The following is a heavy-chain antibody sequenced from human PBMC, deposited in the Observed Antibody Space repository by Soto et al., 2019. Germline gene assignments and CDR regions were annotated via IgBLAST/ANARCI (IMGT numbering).Heavy chain of an antibody. CDR1: GYSFTSYW. CDR2: IYPGDSDT. D-gene: IGHD1-26*01. J-gene: IGHJ6*02. CDR3: ARLVGATLSYYYGMDV. Sequence: PGESLKISCKGSGYSFTSYWIGWVRQMPGKGLEWMGIIYPGDSDTRYSPSFQGQVTISADKSISTAYLQWSSLKASDTAMYYCARLVGATLSYYYGMDVWGQGTTVTVSS. V-gene: IGHV5-51*01.